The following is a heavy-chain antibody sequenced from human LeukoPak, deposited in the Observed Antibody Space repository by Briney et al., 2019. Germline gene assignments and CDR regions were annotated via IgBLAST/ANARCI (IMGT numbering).Heavy chain of an antibody. CDR1: GYSFTSYW. Sequence: GESLKISCKASGYSFTSYWIGWVRQMPGKGLECMGVIYLGDSDTRYSPSFQGQVTMSADKSISTAYLQWSSLKASDTAMYYCARRVSSSGFDAFDVWGQGTMVTVSS. CDR2: IYLGDSDT. J-gene: IGHJ3*01. CDR3: ARRVSSSGFDAFDV. V-gene: IGHV5-51*01. D-gene: IGHD5-12*01.